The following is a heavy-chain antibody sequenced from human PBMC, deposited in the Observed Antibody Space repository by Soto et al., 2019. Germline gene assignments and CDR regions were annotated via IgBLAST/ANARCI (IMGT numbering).Heavy chain of an antibody. D-gene: IGHD2-2*01. V-gene: IGHV4-31*03. Sequence: QVQLQESGPGLVKPSQTLSLTCTVSGGSISSGGYYWSWIRQHPGKGLEWIGYIYYSGSTYYNPSLKSGVTISVDTSKNQFSLKLSSVTAADTAVYYCARNCVVPAAKYNWFDPWGQGTLVTVSS. CDR2: IYYSGST. CDR1: GGSISSGGYY. J-gene: IGHJ5*02. CDR3: ARNCVVPAAKYNWFDP.